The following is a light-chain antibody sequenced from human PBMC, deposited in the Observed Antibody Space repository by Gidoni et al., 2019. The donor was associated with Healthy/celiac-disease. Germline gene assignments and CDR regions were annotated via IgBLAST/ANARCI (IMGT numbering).Light chain of an antibody. Sequence: QSALSQPVHVSGSPGQSHTISCIGTCSDVGGYNYVTWYQQHPGKAPKLMIYYVSKRPPGVSNRFSGSKSGNTASLTISGLQAEDEADYYCSSYTSSSTLYVFGTGTKVTVL. J-gene: IGLJ1*01. CDR2: YVS. CDR3: SSYTSSSTLYV. CDR1: CSDVGGYNY. V-gene: IGLV2-14*01.